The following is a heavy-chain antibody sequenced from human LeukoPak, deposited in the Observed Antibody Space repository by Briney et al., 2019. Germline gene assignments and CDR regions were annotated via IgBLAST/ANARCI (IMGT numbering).Heavy chain of an antibody. J-gene: IGHJ4*02. Sequence: GESLKISCKCSGFDFTAYGIAWVRQMPGKGLEWMGNIYPGGSNGRYSPSFQGQVTMSADKSITTVYLQWSSLKASDTAMYYCARHVRDDYGDYWGQGTLVTVSS. CDR1: GFDFTAYG. CDR2: IYPGGSNG. V-gene: IGHV5-51*01. CDR3: ARHVRDDYGDY.